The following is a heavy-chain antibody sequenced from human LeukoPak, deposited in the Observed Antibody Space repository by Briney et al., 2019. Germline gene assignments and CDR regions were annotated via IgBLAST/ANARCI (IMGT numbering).Heavy chain of an antibody. D-gene: IGHD1-26*01. Sequence: GSLRLSCAASGFTFSSYWMSWVRQPPGKRLEWIGTIYYTGNTYYNPSLRSRVTTSVDTSKNQFSLKLSSVTAADTAVYYCARYYYYYYYMDVWGKGTTVTVSS. J-gene: IGHJ6*03. V-gene: IGHV4-59*04. CDR1: GFTFSSYW. CDR3: ARYYYYYYYMDV. CDR2: IYYTGNT.